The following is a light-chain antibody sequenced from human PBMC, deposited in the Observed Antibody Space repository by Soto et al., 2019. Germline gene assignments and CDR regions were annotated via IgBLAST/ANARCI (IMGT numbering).Light chain of an antibody. CDR1: QSVRSSY. J-gene: IGKJ5*01. V-gene: IGKV3-20*01. CDR3: QQYGNSPIT. Sequence: EIVLTQSPGTLSLSPGERATLSCRASQSVRSSYLAWYQQKPGQAPRLLIYGASSRATGIPDRFSGSGSGTDFRLTISRLEPEDFAVYYCQQYGNSPITFGQGTRLEIE. CDR2: GAS.